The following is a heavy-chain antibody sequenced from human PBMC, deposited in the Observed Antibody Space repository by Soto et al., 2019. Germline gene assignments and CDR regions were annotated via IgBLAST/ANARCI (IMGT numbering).Heavy chain of an antibody. V-gene: IGHV4-4*02. CDR3: ARVSGSYSYVMDV. CDR1: GGSISSSNW. J-gene: IGHJ6*02. CDR2: IYHSGST. Sequence: SETLSLTCAVSGGSISSSNWWSWVRQPPGKGLEWIGEIYHSGSTNYNPSLKSRVTIPVDKSKNQFSLKLSSVTAADTAVYYCARVSGSYSYVMDVWGQGTTVTVSS. D-gene: IGHD6-25*01.